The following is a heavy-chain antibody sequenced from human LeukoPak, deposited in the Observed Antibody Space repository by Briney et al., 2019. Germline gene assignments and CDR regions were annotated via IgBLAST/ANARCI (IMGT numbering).Heavy chain of an antibody. CDR2: ISGSGGST. CDR1: GFTLSTYD. D-gene: IGHD3-22*01. V-gene: IGHV3-23*01. CDR3: AKDRDDYYDSSGYYSLFDY. J-gene: IGHJ4*02. Sequence: PGGSLRLSCAASGFTLSTYDMHWVRQAPGKGLEWVSSISGSGGSTYYADSVKGRFTISRDNSKNTLYLQMNSLRAEDTAVYYCAKDRDDYYDSSGYYSLFDYWGQGTLVTVSS.